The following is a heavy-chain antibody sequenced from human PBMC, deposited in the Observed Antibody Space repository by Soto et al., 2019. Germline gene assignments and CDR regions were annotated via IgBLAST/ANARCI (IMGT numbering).Heavy chain of an antibody. CDR3: NRGSEYDFWSGYL. CDR1: GGTSTRYA. Sequence: QERRVQSGAEVRKPGSSVKVSCKVTGGTSTRYAINWLRQAPGQGLEWLGGIVPMFGTSKYAQKFQGRVTITADTSTNIAYMELRSLRSEDTAVYYCNRGSEYDFWSGYLWGQGTLVSVSS. V-gene: IGHV1-69*06. CDR2: IVPMFGTS. J-gene: IGHJ4*02. D-gene: IGHD3-3*01.